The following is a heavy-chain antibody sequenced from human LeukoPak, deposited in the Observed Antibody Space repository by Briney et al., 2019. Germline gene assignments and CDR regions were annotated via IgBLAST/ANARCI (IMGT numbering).Heavy chain of an antibody. J-gene: IGHJ4*02. CDR3: ARHSDDGNHVDY. Sequence: SETLSLTCTVSGGSISTSYWSWIRQPPGRGLEWIGYISHTGSTNYNPSLKSRVTMSVDTSKNQFSLKLRSVTAADTALYYCARHSDDGNHVDYWGQGILVTVSS. CDR2: ISHTGST. D-gene: IGHD4-11*01. CDR1: GGSISTSY. V-gene: IGHV4-59*08.